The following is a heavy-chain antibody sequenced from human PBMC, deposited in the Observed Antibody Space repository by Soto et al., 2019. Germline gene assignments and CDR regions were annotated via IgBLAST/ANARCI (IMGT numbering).Heavy chain of an antibody. V-gene: IGHV3-30*03. CDR3: VGGQYYFDY. Sequence: QVHLVESGGGVVQPGRSLRLSCAASGFPFTTYGMHWVREGPGKGLECVAVISFDGSNTYYADSVKGRFTISRDNSKKTLYLQMNSLRPEYTALYYCVGGQYYFDYRGQGTLVTVSS. D-gene: IGHD3-10*01. J-gene: IGHJ4*02. CDR2: ISFDGSNT. CDR1: GFPFTTYG.